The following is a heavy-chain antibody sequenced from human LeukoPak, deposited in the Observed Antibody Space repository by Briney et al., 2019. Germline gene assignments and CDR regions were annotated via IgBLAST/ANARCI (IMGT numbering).Heavy chain of an antibody. CDR3: AKAGNGFGY. J-gene: IGHJ4*02. CDR2: IKQDGSEK. CDR1: GFTFSSNW. Sequence: PGGSLRLSCAASGFTFSSNWMSWVRQAPGKGLEWVANIKQDGSEKNYVDSVKGRFTISRDNAKSSLYLQMNSLTAEDTAVYYCAKAGNGFGYWGQGARVTVSS. D-gene: IGHD2-8*01. V-gene: IGHV3-7*01.